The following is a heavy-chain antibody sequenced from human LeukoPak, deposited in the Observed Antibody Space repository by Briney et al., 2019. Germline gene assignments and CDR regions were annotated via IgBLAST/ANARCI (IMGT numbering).Heavy chain of an antibody. CDR3: ARLYYDTSGQFYNWFDP. CDR2: IYPGDSDT. V-gene: IGHV5-51*01. Sequence: GESLKISCKGFEYSFTTYWIALVRQMPGKGLEWMGVIYPGDSDTRYSPSFQGQATISADKSINTAYLQWSSLRASDTAMYYCARLYYDTSGQFYNWFDPWGQGTLVTVSS. CDR1: EYSFTTYW. J-gene: IGHJ5*02. D-gene: IGHD3-22*01.